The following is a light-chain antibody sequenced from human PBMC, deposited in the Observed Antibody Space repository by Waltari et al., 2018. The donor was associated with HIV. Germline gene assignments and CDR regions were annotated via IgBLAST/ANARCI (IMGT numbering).Light chain of an antibody. CDR2: ETS. Sequence: EIVITPSPVTFSLSPGEKTTLSFKASQTVSSHLAWYQQKPGQAPRLLIYETSSRATDIPARFSGSGSGTEFTLTISSLQSEDFAVYYCQQYSHWPPMTFGQGTKVEIK. V-gene: IGKV3-15*01. J-gene: IGKJ1*01. CDR1: QTVSSH. CDR3: QQYSHWPPMT.